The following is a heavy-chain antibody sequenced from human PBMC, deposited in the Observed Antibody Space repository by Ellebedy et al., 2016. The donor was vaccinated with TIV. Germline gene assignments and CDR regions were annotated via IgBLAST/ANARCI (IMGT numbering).Heavy chain of an antibody. CDR1: GFTFSSYA. V-gene: IGHV3-23*01. CDR2: LRYSGGST. CDR3: AKDSSGYFNWFDP. J-gene: IGHJ5*02. D-gene: IGHD3-22*01. Sequence: GESLKISCAASGFTFSSYAMNWVRQAPGKGLEWVSCLRYSGGSTHYADSVKGRFTISRDNSKNTLYLHMNSLRAEDTAVYYCAKDSSGYFNWFDPWGQGTLVTVSS.